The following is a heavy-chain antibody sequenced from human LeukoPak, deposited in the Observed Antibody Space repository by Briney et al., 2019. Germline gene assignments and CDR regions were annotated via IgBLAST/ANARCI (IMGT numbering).Heavy chain of an antibody. CDR3: AKDPEGRIAAAGYGGGFDY. CDR2: ISGSGGST. D-gene: IGHD6-13*01. Sequence: PGGSLRLSCAASGFTFSSYGMHWVRQAPGKGLEWVSAISGSGGSTYYADSVKGRFTISRDNSKNTLYLQMNSLRAEDTAVYYCAKDPEGRIAAAGYGGGFDYWGQGTLVTVSS. CDR1: GFTFSSYG. V-gene: IGHV3-23*01. J-gene: IGHJ4*02.